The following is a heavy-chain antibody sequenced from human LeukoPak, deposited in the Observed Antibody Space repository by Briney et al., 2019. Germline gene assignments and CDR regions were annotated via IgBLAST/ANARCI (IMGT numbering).Heavy chain of an antibody. CDR2: ISSSSTYR. CDR1: GFTFSSYS. Sequence: GGSLRLSCAASGFTFSSYSMSWVRQAPGKGLEWVSSISSSSTYRYYAASVRGRFTISRDNAKDSLYLQMNSLRAEDTALYYCARGRYSGSYLLDYWGQGTLVTVSS. CDR3: ARGRYSGSYLLDY. V-gene: IGHV3-21*01. D-gene: IGHD1-26*01. J-gene: IGHJ4*02.